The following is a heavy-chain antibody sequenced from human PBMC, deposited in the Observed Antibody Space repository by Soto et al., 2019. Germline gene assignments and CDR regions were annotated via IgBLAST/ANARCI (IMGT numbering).Heavy chain of an antibody. V-gene: IGHV4-34*01. CDR2: INHSGST. D-gene: IGHD3-3*01. CDR3: ARGLHPPFGVVITKKYNWFDP. CDR1: GGSFSGYY. Sequence: SETLCLTCAVYGGSFSGYYWRWLRQPPGKGLEWIGEINHSGSTNYNPSLKSRVTISVDTSKNQFSLKLSSVTAADTAVYYCARGLHPPFGVVITKKYNWFDPWGQGTLVTVSS. J-gene: IGHJ5*02.